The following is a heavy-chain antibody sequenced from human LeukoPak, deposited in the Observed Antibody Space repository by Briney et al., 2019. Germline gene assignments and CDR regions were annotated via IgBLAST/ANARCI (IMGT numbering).Heavy chain of an antibody. D-gene: IGHD2-2*01. J-gene: IGHJ4*02. CDR3: ARSPRSAKGYYFDY. Sequence: AASVKVSCKASGYTFTSYGISWVRQAPGQGLEWMGWISAYNGNTNYAQKLQGRVTMTTDTSTSTAYMELRSLRSDDTAVYYCARSPRSAKGYYFDYWGQGTLVTVSS. V-gene: IGHV1-18*01. CDR1: GYTFTSYG. CDR2: ISAYNGNT.